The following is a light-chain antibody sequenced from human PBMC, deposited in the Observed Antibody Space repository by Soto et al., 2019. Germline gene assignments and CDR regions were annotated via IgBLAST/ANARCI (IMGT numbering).Light chain of an antibody. Sequence: QSVLTQPPSASGSPGQSVTISCTGTNSDVGGYNYVSWYQQHPGKAPKVMIYEVSKRPSGVPDRFSGSKSGNTASLTVSGLQAEDEADYYCSSYAGSNNLVFGGGTQLTVL. CDR1: NSDVGGYNY. J-gene: IGLJ3*02. CDR2: EVS. V-gene: IGLV2-8*01. CDR3: SSYAGSNNLV.